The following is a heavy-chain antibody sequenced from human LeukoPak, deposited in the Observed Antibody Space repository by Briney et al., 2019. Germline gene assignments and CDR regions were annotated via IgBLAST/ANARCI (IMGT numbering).Heavy chain of an antibody. CDR3: ARDVGYSSSWYNVFYYFDY. CDR2: IRYDGSNK. J-gene: IGHJ4*02. CDR1: GFTFSSYG. D-gene: IGHD6-13*01. V-gene: IGHV3-30*02. Sequence: HSGGSLRLSCAASGFTFSSYGMHWVRQAPGKGLEWVAFIRYDGSNKYYADSVKGRSTISRDNAKNSLYLQMDSLRAEDTAVYYCARDVGYSSSWYNVFYYFDYWGQGTLVAVSS.